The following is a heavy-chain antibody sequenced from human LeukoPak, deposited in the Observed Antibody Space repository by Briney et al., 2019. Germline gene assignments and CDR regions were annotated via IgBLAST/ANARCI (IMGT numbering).Heavy chain of an antibody. D-gene: IGHD1-1*01. Sequence: PSETLSLTCIVSSGSISSGFYYWSWIRQHPGKGLEWIGYIYYSGTTYYSPSLKSRVTISVDTSKSQFSLKLSSVTAADTAVYYCARVNDDAFDIWGQGTMVTVSS. CDR1: SGSISSGFYY. V-gene: IGHV4-31*03. J-gene: IGHJ3*02. CDR3: ARVNDDAFDI. CDR2: IYYSGTT.